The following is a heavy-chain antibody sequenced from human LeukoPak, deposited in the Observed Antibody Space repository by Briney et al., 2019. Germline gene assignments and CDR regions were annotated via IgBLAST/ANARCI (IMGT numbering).Heavy chain of an antibody. Sequence: PSETLSLTCTVSGSSISSYYWSWIRQPPGKGLEWIGYIYYSGSTNYNPSLKSRVTISVDTSKNQFSLRLSSVTAADTALYYCARIGSHCSGTSCYGDYWGQGALVTVSS. D-gene: IGHD2-2*01. CDR3: ARIGSHCSGTSCYGDY. CDR2: IYYSGST. V-gene: IGHV4-59*12. CDR1: GSSISSYY. J-gene: IGHJ4*02.